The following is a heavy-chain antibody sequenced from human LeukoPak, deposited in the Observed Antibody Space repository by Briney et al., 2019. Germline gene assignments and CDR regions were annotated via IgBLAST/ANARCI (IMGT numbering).Heavy chain of an antibody. J-gene: IGHJ5*02. Sequence: ASVKVSCKVSGYTLTELSMHWVRQAPGKGREWMGGFDPEDGETIYAQKFQGRVTMTEDTSTDTAYMELSSLRSEDTAVYYCATYYYGSGSYYNWFDPWGQGTLVTVSS. CDR2: FDPEDGET. D-gene: IGHD3-10*01. CDR3: ATYYYGSGSYYNWFDP. CDR1: GYTLTELS. V-gene: IGHV1-24*01.